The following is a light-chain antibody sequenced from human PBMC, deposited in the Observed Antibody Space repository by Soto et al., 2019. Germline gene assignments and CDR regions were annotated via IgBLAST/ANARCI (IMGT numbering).Light chain of an antibody. V-gene: IGLV1-44*01. Sequence: QSVLTQPPSASGTPGQMVTISCSGSSSNIGSNAVNWYQRLTGTAPKLLIYTTNQRPSGVPDRFSGSKSGTSASLAISGLQSEDEADYYCATWGDSLNGVVFGGGTKLTVL. CDR2: TTN. J-gene: IGLJ2*01. CDR3: ATWGDSLNGVV. CDR1: SSNIGSNA.